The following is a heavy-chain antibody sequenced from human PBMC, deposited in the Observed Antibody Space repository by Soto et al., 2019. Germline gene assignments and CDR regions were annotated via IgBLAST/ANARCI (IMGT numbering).Heavy chain of an antibody. V-gene: IGHV1-3*01. Sequence: ASMKGSRKASGYTLTSYAMHLGRPAPGQKLEWMGWINAGNGNTKYSQKFQGRVTITRDTSASTAYMELSSLRSEDTAVYYCARVPIVVVTPMLLDYGMDVWGQGTTVTVSS. CDR2: INAGNGNT. CDR3: ARVPIVVVTPMLLDYGMDV. D-gene: IGHD2-21*02. J-gene: IGHJ6*02. CDR1: GYTLTSYA.